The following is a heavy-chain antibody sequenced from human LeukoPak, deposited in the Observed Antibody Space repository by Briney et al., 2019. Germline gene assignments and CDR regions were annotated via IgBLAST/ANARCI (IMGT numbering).Heavy chain of an antibody. CDR1: GFTFSSCA. D-gene: IGHD1-26*01. Sequence: GGSLRLSCAASGFTFSSCAMTWVRQAPGKGLEWVSAIRGSGGSTYYTDSVKGRFTISRDSSKNTLYLQMNSLRAEDTAVYYCAKGDIGGSIYYYMDVWGKGTTVTVSS. J-gene: IGHJ6*03. CDR3: AKGDIGGSIYYYMDV. V-gene: IGHV3-23*01. CDR2: IRGSGGST.